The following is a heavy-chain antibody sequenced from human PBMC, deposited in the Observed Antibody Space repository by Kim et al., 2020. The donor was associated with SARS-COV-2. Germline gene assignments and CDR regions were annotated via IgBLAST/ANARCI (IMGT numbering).Heavy chain of an antibody. Sequence: ASVKVSCKASGYTFTSYGINWVRQAPGQGLEWMGWISAYNGNTNYAQKLQGRVTMTTDTSTSTAYMELRSLRSDDTAVYYCASGGIDYAYYYGMDVWGQGTTVTVSS. CDR1: GYTFTSYG. CDR3: ASGGIDYAYYYGMDV. V-gene: IGHV1-18*01. CDR2: ISAYNGNT. J-gene: IGHJ6*02. D-gene: IGHD4-17*01.